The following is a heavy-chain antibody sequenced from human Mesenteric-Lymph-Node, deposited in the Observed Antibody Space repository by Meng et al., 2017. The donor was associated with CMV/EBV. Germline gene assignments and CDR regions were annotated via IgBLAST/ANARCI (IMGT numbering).Heavy chain of an antibody. V-gene: IGHV1-69*05. J-gene: IGHJ4*02. CDR3: ARVWGNSYGYGGRYYYDSSGYYDDDY. CDR1: GGTFSSYA. CDR2: IIPIFGTA. Sequence: SVKVSCKASGGTFSSYAISWVRQAPGQGLEWMGGIIPIFGTANYAQKFQGRVTITTDESTSTAYMELSSLRSEDTAVYYCARVWGNSYGYGGRYYYDSSGYYDDDYWGQGTLVTVSS. D-gene: IGHD3-22*01.